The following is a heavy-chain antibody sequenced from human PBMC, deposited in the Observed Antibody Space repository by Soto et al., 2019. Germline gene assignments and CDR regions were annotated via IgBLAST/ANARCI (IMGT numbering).Heavy chain of an antibody. CDR3: ARGGYDILTGYPPMNYYYYYMDV. Sequence: GASVKVSCKASGYTFTGYYMRWVRQSPGQGLEWMGWINPNSGGTNYAQKFQGWVTMTRDTSISTAYMELSRLRSDDTAVYYCARGGYDILTGYPPMNYYYYYMDVWGKGTTVTVSS. V-gene: IGHV1-2*04. J-gene: IGHJ6*03. D-gene: IGHD3-9*01. CDR2: INPNSGGT. CDR1: GYTFTGYY.